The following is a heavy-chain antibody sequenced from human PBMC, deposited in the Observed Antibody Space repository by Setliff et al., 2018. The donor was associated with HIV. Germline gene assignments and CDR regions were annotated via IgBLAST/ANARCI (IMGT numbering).Heavy chain of an antibody. D-gene: IGHD3-16*01. CDR1: GYSFTAYD. CDR3: ARPSHVYDDDGPLGY. Sequence: WASVKVSCKTSGYSFTAYDTNWVRQATGRGLEWMAWMNPSTGEIGYAQKFQGRLTMTRDSSITTAFMELRGLRSEDTAIYYCARPSHVYDDDGPLGYWGQGTLVTVSS. CDR2: MNPSTGEI. J-gene: IGHJ4*02. V-gene: IGHV1-8*01.